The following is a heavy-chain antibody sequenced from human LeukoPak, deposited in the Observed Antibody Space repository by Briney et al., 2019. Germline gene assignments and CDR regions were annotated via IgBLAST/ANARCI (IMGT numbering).Heavy chain of an antibody. D-gene: IGHD2-15*01. CDR1: GFTFSSYG. Sequence: PGRSLGLSCAASGFTFSSYGMHWVRQAPGKGLEWVAVISYDGSNKYYADSVKGRFTISRDNSKNTLYLQMNSLRAEDTAVYYCAKEGCSGGSCSAFDYWGQGTLVTVSS. CDR2: ISYDGSNK. V-gene: IGHV3-30*18. J-gene: IGHJ4*02. CDR3: AKEGCSGGSCSAFDY.